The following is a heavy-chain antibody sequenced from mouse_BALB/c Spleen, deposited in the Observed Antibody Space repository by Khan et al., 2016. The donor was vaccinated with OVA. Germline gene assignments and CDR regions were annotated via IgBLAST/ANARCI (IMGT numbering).Heavy chain of an antibody. J-gene: IGHJ4*01. V-gene: IGHV9-3-1*01. Sequence: QIQLVQSGPELKKPGETVKISCKASGYTFTNYGMNWVKQSPGKALKWMGWINTYTGEPTYADDFKGRFAFSLETSASTASLQITTLKNEDTATYVWARPPYFSYSLDYWGQGTPVTVSS. D-gene: IGHD2-10*01. CDR2: INTYTGEP. CDR3: ARPPYFSYSLDY. CDR1: GYTFTNYG.